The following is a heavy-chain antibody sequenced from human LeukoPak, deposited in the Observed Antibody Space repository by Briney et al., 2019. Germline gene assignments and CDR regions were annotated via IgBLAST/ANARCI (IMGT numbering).Heavy chain of an antibody. V-gene: IGHV1-69*13. CDR1: GGTFSDYA. CDR3: ARDTPLRLENWFDP. J-gene: IGHJ5*02. CDR2: IIPIFGTA. Sequence: ASVKVSCKASGGTFSDYAITWVRQAPGQGLEWMGGIIPIFGTASYAQKFQGRVTITADESTSTAYMELSSLRYEDTAVYYCARDTPLRLENWFDPWGQGTLVTVSS. D-gene: IGHD1-1*01.